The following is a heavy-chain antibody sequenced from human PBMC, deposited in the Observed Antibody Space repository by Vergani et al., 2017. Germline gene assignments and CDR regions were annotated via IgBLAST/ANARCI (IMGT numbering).Heavy chain of an antibody. J-gene: IGHJ6*02. CDR2: IFSNDVK. CDR3: ARRRGGGYSGYYYGMDV. V-gene: IGHV2-26*01. Sequence: QVTLKESGPVLVNPTETLTLTCTVSGFSLSNARMGVSWIRQPPGKALEWLAHIFSNDVKSYSTSLKSRLTISKDTSKSQVVLTMTNMDPVDTATYYCARRRGGGYSGYYYGMDVWGQGTTVTVSS. CDR1: GFSLSNARMG. D-gene: IGHD5-12*01.